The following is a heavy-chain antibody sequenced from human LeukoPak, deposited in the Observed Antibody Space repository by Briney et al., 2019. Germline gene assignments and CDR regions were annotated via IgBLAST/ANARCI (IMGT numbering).Heavy chain of an antibody. D-gene: IGHD3-10*01. CDR1: GGSISSYY. Sequence: PSETLSLTCTVSGGSISSYYWSWLRQPPGKGLEYIGYTHYSGSTNYNPSLKSRVTISLDTSKNQFSLKLSSVTAADTAVYYCARDSGSGSSDYWGQGTLVTVSS. V-gene: IGHV4-59*12. CDR2: THYSGST. J-gene: IGHJ4*02. CDR3: ARDSGSGSSDY.